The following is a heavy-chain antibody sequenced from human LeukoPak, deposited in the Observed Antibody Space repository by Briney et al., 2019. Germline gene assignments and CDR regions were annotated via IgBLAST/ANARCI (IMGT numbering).Heavy chain of an antibody. D-gene: IGHD3-10*01. CDR3: ARQASGSYYMDY. J-gene: IGHJ4*02. V-gene: IGHV4-30-2*01. CDR2: VYHTGST. CDR1: GGSISSGDYP. Sequence: SETLSLTRAVSGGSISSGDYPWSWIRQPPGEGLEWIGHVYHTGSTQYNPSLKSRVTLSVDRSKSQFSLRLSSVTAADTAVYYCARQASGSYYMDYWGQGILVTVSS.